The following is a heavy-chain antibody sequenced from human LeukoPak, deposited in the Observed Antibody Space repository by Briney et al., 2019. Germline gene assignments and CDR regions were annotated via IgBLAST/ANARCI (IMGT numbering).Heavy chain of an antibody. CDR1: GGSISNYY. CDR2: ISYSGST. CDR3: ARDVLAAGKFDY. V-gene: IGHV4-59*01. D-gene: IGHD6-13*01. Sequence: PSETLSLTCTVSGGSISNYYWSWIRQAPGKGLEWIGYISYSGSTNYNPSLKSRVTISIDTSKNQFSLKLSSVTAADTAVYYCARDVLAAGKFDYWGQGTLVTVSS. J-gene: IGHJ4*02.